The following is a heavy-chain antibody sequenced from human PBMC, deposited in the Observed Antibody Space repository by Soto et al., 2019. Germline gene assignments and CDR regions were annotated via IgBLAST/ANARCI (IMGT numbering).Heavy chain of an antibody. CDR3: AGVRAGAFVQFDF. J-gene: IGHJ5*01. D-gene: IGHD3-16*01. CDR2: SSAYNGDT. Sequence: QVQLVQSGGEVKKPGASVKVSCKASGYTFADSGISWVRQAPGQGLEWLGWSSAYNGDTEYAQKFQGRVTMTTDTSAGTAYMELRSLTADDTDVYFCAGVRAGAFVQFDFWGQGTLETVSS. V-gene: IGHV1-18*01. CDR1: GYTFADSG.